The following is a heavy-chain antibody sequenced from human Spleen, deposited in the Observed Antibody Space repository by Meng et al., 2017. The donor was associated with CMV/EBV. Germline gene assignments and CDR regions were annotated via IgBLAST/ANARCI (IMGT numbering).Heavy chain of an antibody. J-gene: IGHJ4*02. CDR1: GSTFSSYG. D-gene: IGHD2-2*01. CDR3: AKDRIRYCSSISCFSFDY. Sequence: GESLKISCAASGSTFSSYGIHWVRQAPGKGLEWVAFIRYDGSNKYYADSVKGRFTISRDNSKNTLYLQMSSLRAEDTALYYCAKDRIRYCSSISCFSFDYWGQGTLVTVSS. CDR2: IRYDGSNK. V-gene: IGHV3-30*02.